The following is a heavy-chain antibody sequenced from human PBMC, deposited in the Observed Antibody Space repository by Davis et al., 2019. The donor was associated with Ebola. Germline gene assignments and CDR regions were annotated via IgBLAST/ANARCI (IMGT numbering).Heavy chain of an antibody. CDR2: IYWNEDK. CDR1: GFSLSTNGVM. J-gene: IGHJ4*02. V-gene: IGHV2-5*01. CDR3: AHRLGYYDFWSGYYGAFDY. D-gene: IGHD3-3*01. Sequence: SGPTLVKPTQTLTLTCTFSGFSLSTNGVMVGWIRQPPGKAPEWLALIYWNEDKRYSPSLRSRPTITKDTSKNQVVLTMTNMDPVDKATYYCAHRLGYYDFWSGYYGAFDYWGQGTLVTVSS.